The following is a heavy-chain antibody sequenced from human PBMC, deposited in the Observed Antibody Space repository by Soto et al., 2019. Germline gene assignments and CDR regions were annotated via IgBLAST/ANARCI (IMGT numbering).Heavy chain of an antibody. CDR3: ARGNSFGSGIGYSDH. V-gene: IGHV4-39*07. J-gene: IGHJ4*02. CDR2: IYHSGST. D-gene: IGHD3-10*01. CDR1: GCSISSSSYY. Sequence: SETLSLTCTVSGCSISSSSYYWGWIRQPPGKGLEWIGSIYHSGSTNYNPSLKSRVTISVDKSKNQFSLKLRSVTAADTAIYYCARGNSFGSGIGYSDHWGQGAQVTVSS.